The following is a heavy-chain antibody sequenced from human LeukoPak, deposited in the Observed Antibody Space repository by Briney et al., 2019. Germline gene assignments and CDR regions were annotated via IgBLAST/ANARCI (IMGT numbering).Heavy chain of an antibody. CDR1: GGSLSCYY. CDR3: ARLLSRGWYLSDY. CDR2: IYYSGST. D-gene: IGHD6-19*01. Sequence: SETLSLTCTVSGGSLSCYYWSWIRQPTGKGLGWIGYIYYSGSTNYNTSLKSRVTISVDTSKNQFSLKLSSVTAADTAVYYCARLLSRGWYLSDYWGQGTLVTVSS. J-gene: IGHJ4*02. V-gene: IGHV4-59*08.